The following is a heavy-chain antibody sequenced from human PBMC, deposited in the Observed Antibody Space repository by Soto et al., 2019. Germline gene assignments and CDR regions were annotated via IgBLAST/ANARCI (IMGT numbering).Heavy chain of an antibody. V-gene: IGHV1-8*01. CDR3: ARGRGVVVPAAIPDYYYYYVDV. D-gene: IGHD2-2*01. J-gene: IGHJ6*03. CDR2: MNPNSGNT. CDR1: GYTFTSYD. Sequence: ASVKVSCKGSGYTFTSYDINWVRQATGQGLEWMGWMNPNSGNTGYAQKFQGRVTMTRNTSISTAYMELSSLRSEDTAVYYCARGRGVVVPAAIPDYYYYYVDVWGKGTTVTVSS.